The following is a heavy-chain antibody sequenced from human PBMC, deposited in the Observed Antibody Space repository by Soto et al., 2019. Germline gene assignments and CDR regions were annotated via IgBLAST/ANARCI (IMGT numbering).Heavy chain of an antibody. D-gene: IGHD3-22*01. J-gene: IGHJ3*02. V-gene: IGHV5-51*01. CDR2: IYPGDSDT. Sequence: GESLKNSCKGSVCSSTSYWIGWGRQRPGKGLEWMGSIYPGDSDTRYSPSFQGQVTSSADKSISTAYLQWSSLKASDIAIYYCARSSDNIGYYRFAFDIWGQGTMVTVSS. CDR3: ARSSDNIGYYRFAFDI. CDR1: VCSSTSYW.